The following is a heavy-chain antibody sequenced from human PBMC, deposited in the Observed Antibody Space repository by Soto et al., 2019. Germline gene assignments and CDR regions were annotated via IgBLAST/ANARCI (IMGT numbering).Heavy chain of an antibody. CDR3: AKQNYYDSSGLYYFDY. CDR1: GFTFSSYA. CDR2: ISGSGGST. Sequence: RGSLRLSCAASGFTFSSYAMSWVRQAPGKGLEWVSAISGSGGSTYYADSVKGRFTISRDNSKNTLYLQMNSLRAEDTAVYYCAKQNYYDSSGLYYFDYWGQGTLVTVSS. D-gene: IGHD3-22*01. J-gene: IGHJ4*02. V-gene: IGHV3-23*01.